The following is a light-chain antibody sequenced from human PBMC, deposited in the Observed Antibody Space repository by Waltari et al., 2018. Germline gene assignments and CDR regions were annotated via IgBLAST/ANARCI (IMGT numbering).Light chain of an antibody. J-gene: IGKJ1*01. V-gene: IGKV3-15*01. CDR1: QSIGRS. Sequence: TVVTQSPATLSMSPGERATLCCRTSQSIGRSLAWYQQRPGQAPRLLIYRASTRATGIPDRFSGSGSETEFTLTISSLQSEDIAVYYCQQYNNWPPGTFGQGTKVEI. CDR2: RAS. CDR3: QQYNNWPPGT.